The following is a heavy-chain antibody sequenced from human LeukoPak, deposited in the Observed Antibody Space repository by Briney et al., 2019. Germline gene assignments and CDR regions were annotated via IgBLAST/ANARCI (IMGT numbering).Heavy chain of an antibody. D-gene: IGHD1-26*01. V-gene: IGHV4-59*01. CDR1: GGSFSGYY. Sequence: SETLSLTCAVYGGSFSGYYWSWIRQPPGKGLEWIGYIYYSGSTNYNPSLKSRVTISVDTSKNQFSLKLSSVTAADTAVYYCARAEYSGSYWFDPWGQGTLVTVSS. CDR3: ARAEYSGSYWFDP. J-gene: IGHJ5*02. CDR2: IYYSGST.